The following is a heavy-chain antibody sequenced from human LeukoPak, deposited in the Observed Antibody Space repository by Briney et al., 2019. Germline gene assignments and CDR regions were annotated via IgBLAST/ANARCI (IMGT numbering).Heavy chain of an antibody. CDR1: GYTFTSYY. J-gene: IGHJ4*02. Sequence: VASVKVSCKASGYTFTSYYMHWVRQAPGQGLEWMGIINPSGGSTSYAQKFQGRVTMTRDTSISTAYMELSRLRSDDTAVYYCARTLHPSLTDYWGQGTLVTVSS. CDR3: ARTLHPSLTDY. V-gene: IGHV1-46*01. CDR2: INPSGGST. D-gene: IGHD3-9*01.